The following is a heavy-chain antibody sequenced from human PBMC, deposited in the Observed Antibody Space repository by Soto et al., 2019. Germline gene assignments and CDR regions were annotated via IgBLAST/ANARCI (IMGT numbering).Heavy chain of an antibody. CDR2: TYYRSKWYN. V-gene: IGHV6-1*01. Sequence: SQTLSLTCAISGDSVSSNSAAWNCIRQSPSRGLEWLGRTYYRSKWYNDYAISVKSRITINPDTSKNQFSLQLNSVTPEDTAVYYCARDLTPYCTNGVCYRGWFDPWGQGTLVTVSS. CDR1: GDSVSSNSAA. CDR3: ARDLTPYCTNGVCYRGWFDP. D-gene: IGHD2-8*01. J-gene: IGHJ5*02.